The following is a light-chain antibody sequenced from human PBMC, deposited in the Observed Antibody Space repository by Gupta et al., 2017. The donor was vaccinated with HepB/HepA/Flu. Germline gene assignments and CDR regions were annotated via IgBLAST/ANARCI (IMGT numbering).Light chain of an antibody. CDR1: QDINNH. J-gene: IGKJ1*01. Sequence: DPQLTQSPSSVSASVGDRVIIPCRASQDINNHFSWFQQKPGEAPKSLIYAASSLKSGVPSRFSGSASGTEFTLTISSLQPEDFGTYYCQQYNNYPLTFGQGTQVEIK. CDR3: QQYNNYPLT. CDR2: AAS. V-gene: IGKV1-16*01.